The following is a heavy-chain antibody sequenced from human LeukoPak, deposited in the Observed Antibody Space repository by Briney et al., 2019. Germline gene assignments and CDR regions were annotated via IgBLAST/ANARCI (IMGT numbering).Heavy chain of an antibody. V-gene: IGHV3-7*03. CDR3: ARRAGAYSHPYDY. D-gene: IGHD4/OR15-4a*01. CDR2: IKEDGSEK. J-gene: IGHJ4*02. CDR1: GFTFSRYW. Sequence: GGSLRLSCAASGFTFSRYWMSWVRQAPGKGLEWVANIKEDGSEKKYVDSVKGRFTISRDNAKNSVYLQMNSLRAEDTAVYYCARRAGAYSHPYDYWGQGTLVTVSS.